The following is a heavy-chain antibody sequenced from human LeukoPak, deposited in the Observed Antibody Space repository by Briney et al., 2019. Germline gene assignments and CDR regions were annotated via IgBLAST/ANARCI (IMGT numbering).Heavy chain of an antibody. J-gene: IGHJ6*03. Sequence: SETLSLTCTVAGGSISSHYWTWIRQSPVKGLEWIGDISNSGSTSYNPSLKSRVTISIDTSKNQFSLKLSSVTAADTAVYYCGRDALVGYFSYYYMDVWGRGTTVTVSS. CDR1: GGSISSHY. D-gene: IGHD2-15*01. V-gene: IGHV4-59*11. CDR3: GRDALVGYFSYYYMDV. CDR2: ISNSGST.